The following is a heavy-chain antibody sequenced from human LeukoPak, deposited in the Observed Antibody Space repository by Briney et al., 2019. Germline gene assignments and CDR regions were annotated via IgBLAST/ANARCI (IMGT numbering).Heavy chain of an antibody. Sequence: GGSLRLSCAASGFTFSGSAMHWVRQASGKGLEWVGRIRSKANSYATAYAASVKGRFTISRDDSKNTAYLQMNSLKTEDTAVYYCASDNYDPGAFDIWGQGTMVTVSS. CDR3: ASDNYDPGAFDI. D-gene: IGHD3-22*01. V-gene: IGHV3-73*01. CDR2: IRSKANSYAT. CDR1: GFTFSGSA. J-gene: IGHJ3*02.